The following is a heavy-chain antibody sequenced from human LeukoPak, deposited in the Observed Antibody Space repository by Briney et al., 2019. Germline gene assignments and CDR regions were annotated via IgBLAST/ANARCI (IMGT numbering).Heavy chain of an antibody. Sequence: SQTLSLTCTVSGGSISSGGYYWSWIRQHPGKGLEWIGYIYYSGSTYYNPSLKSRVTISVDTSKNQFSLKLNSVTAADTAVYYCARGALIAATGNNWFDPWGQGTLVTVSS. J-gene: IGHJ5*02. D-gene: IGHD6-13*01. CDR1: GGSISSGGYY. V-gene: IGHV4-31*03. CDR2: IYYSGST. CDR3: ARGALIAATGNNWFDP.